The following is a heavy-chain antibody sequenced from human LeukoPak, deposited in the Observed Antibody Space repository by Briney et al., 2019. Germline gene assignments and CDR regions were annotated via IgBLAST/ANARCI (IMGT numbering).Heavy chain of an antibody. CDR3: ARGKSGYCSGGSCRHYFDY. J-gene: IGHJ4*02. CDR2: ISSSGSTI. Sequence: PGGSLRLSCAASGFTFSSYSMNWVRQAPGKGLEWVSYISSSGSTIYYADSVKGRFTISRDNAKNSLYLQMNSLRAEDTAVYYCARGKSGYCSGGSCRHYFDYWGQGTLVTVSS. D-gene: IGHD2-15*01. CDR1: GFTFSSYS. V-gene: IGHV3-48*04.